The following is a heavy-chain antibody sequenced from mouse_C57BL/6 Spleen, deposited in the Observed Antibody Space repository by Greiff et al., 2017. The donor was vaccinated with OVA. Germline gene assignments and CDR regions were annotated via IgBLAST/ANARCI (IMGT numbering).Heavy chain of an antibody. V-gene: IGHV5-17*01. CDR1: GFTFSDYG. D-gene: IGHD3-2*02. J-gene: IGHJ4*01. CDR3: ARTRQLRLRGAMDY. Sequence: VKLVESGGGLVKPGGSLKLSCAASGFTFSDYGMHWVRQAPEKGLEWVAYISSGSSTIYYADTVKGRFTISRDNAKNTLFLQMTSLRSEDTAMYYCARTRQLRLRGAMDYWGQGTSVTVSS. CDR2: ISSGSSTI.